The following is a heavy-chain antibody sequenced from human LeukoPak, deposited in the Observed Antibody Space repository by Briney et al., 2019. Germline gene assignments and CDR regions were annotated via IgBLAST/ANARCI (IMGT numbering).Heavy chain of an antibody. Sequence: PGGSLRLSCTASGFTFDDYAMHWVRQAPGKGLEWVSGISWSSGSLGYADSVKGRFTISRDNAKNSLYLQMNSLRAEDTAVYYCARDRSYNGYYYYMDVWGKGTTVTVSS. CDR3: ARDRSYNGYYYYMDV. CDR1: GFTFDDYA. V-gene: IGHV3-9*01. CDR2: ISWSSGSL. J-gene: IGHJ6*03. D-gene: IGHD1-26*01.